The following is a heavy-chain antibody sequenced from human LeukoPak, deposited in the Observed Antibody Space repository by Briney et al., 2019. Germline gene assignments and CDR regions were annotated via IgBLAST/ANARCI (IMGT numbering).Heavy chain of an antibody. V-gene: IGHV3-23*01. CDR3: AKIVVPGAIDY. Sequence: GGSLRLSCAASGFIFSNYAMSWVRQAPGKGLEWVSNISGSGDSAYFAASVKRLFTISRDNSKNTLYLQMSSLRAEDTAVYYCAKIVVPGAIDYWGQGTLVTVSS. D-gene: IGHD2-2*01. CDR1: GFIFSNYA. CDR2: ISGSGDSA. J-gene: IGHJ4*02.